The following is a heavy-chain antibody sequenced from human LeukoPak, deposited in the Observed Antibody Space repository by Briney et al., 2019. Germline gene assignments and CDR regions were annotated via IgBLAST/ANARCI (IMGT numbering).Heavy chain of an antibody. CDR3: AKDLPDYYDSSGYSGFDP. V-gene: IGHV3-23*01. CDR2: IGGSGGST. J-gene: IGHJ5*02. D-gene: IGHD3-22*01. CDR1: GFTFSSYA. Sequence: PGGSLRLSCAASGFTFSSYAMSWVRQAPGKGLEWVSAIGGSGGSTYYADSVKGRFTSSRDNSKNTLYLQMNSLRAEDTAVYYGAKDLPDYYDSSGYSGFDPWGQGTLVTVSS.